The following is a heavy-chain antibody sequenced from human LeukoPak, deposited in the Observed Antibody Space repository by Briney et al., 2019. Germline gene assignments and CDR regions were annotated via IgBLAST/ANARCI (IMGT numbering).Heavy chain of an antibody. D-gene: IGHD3-22*01. Sequence: SETQSLTCTVSGGTISSDDYYWSWIRQHPGKELEWIGYISYSGTTYYNPSLNSRVTISVDTSKNQFSLNLSSVTAADTAVYYCARNFDSYNAFDIWGQGTMVTVSS. CDR2: ISYSGTT. CDR1: GGTISSDDYY. J-gene: IGHJ3*02. V-gene: IGHV4-31*03. CDR3: ARNFDSYNAFDI.